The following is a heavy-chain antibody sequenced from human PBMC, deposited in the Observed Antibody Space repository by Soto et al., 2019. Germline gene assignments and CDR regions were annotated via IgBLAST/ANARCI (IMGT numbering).Heavy chain of an antibody. J-gene: IGHJ4*02. CDR1: GFTFSEDA. Sequence: QVDLVESGGGVVQPGKSLRLSCATSGFTFSEDAMHWVRQAPGKGLEWVAVIWYDGSKKHYADSVKGRFTISRDNSKNTPLLQTNPLTAEDTGVYLCAREGRHRAMFSGVDYWGQRALVTVSS. V-gene: IGHV3-33*01. CDR2: IWYDGSKK. CDR3: AREGRHRAMFSGVDY. D-gene: IGHD5-18*01.